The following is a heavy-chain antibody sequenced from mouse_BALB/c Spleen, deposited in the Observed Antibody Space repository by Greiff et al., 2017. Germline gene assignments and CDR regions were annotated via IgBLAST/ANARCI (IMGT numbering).Heavy chain of an antibody. CDR1: GFTFSSYA. V-gene: IGHV5-9-4*01. D-gene: IGHD3-1*01. Sequence: EVQGVESGGGLVKPGGSLKLSCAASGFTFSSYAMSWVRQSPEKRLEWVAEISSGGSYTYYPDTVTGRFTISRDNAKNTLYLEMSSLRSEDTAMYYCARRGVGFAYWGQGTSVTVSS. CDR3: ARRGVGFAY. CDR2: ISSGGSYT. J-gene: IGHJ4*01.